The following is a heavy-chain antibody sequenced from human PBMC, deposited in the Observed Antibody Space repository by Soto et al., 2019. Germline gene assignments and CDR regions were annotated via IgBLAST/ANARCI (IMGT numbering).Heavy chain of an antibody. CDR1: GGTFSSYA. D-gene: IGHD2-21*01. CDR3: ARAGNYCGGDCSYYGMDV. V-gene: IGHV1-69*01. Sequence: QVQLVQSGAEVKKPGSSVKVSGKASGGTFSSYAISWVRQAPGQGLEWMGGIIPIFGTANYAQKFQGRVTITADESTSTAYMELSSLRSEDTAVYYCARAGNYCGGDCSYYGMDVWGQGTTVTVSS. CDR2: IIPIFGTA. J-gene: IGHJ6*02.